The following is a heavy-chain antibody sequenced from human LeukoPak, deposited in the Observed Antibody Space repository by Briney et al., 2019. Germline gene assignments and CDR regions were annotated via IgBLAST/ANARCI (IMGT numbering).Heavy chain of an antibody. CDR2: IYYSGST. CDR1: GGSISSGGYY. CDR3: ARGRGATMIVVVYYFDY. V-gene: IGHV4-31*03. Sequence: SETLSLTCTVSGGSISSGGYYWSWIRQHPGKGLEWIGYIYYSGSTCYNPSLKSRVTISVDTSKNQFSLKLSSVTAADTAVYYCARGRGATMIVVVYYFDYWGQGTLVTVSS. D-gene: IGHD3-22*01. J-gene: IGHJ4*02.